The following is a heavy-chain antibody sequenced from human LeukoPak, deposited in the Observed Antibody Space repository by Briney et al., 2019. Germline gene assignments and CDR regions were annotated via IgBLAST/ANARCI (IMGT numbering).Heavy chain of an antibody. CDR3: AKLAASETGEGS. J-gene: IGHJ5*02. CDR1: GYTFTSNH. D-gene: IGHD6-13*01. V-gene: IGHV1-46*01. Sequence: ASVKVSCKASGYTFTSNHIHCVRQAPGQGLEWMGVINPSGDSTSYAQKFQGRVAMTRDTSTSTVYMELSSLRSEDTAIYYCAKLAASETGEGSWGQGTLVTVSS. CDR2: INPSGDST.